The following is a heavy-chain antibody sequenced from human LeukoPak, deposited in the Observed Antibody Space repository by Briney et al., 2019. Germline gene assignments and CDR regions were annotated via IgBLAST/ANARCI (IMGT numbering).Heavy chain of an antibody. Sequence: SEXLSLTCTVSGGSISSYYWSWIRQPPGKGLESFCYIYSSAPTNYNPSLNLRATISVDTSKNQFSLKLSSVTAADTAVYYCAGAHYYDSSWDYWGQGTLVTVSS. CDR1: GGSISSYY. D-gene: IGHD3-22*01. V-gene: IGHV4-59*01. J-gene: IGHJ4*02. CDR2: IYSSAPT. CDR3: AGAHYYDSSWDY.